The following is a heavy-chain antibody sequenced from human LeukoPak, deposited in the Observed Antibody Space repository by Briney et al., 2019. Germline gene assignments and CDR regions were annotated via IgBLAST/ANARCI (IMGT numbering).Heavy chain of an antibody. J-gene: IGHJ5*02. Sequence: PSETLSLTCTVSGGSISSYYWSWIRQPPGKALEWIGYIYYSGSTNYNPSLKSQVTISVDTSKNQFSLKLSSVTAADTAVYYCARQRNYDYVWGSYRYTGWFDPWGQGTLVTVSS. CDR1: GGSISSYY. V-gene: IGHV4-59*08. CDR3: ARQRNYDYVWGSYRYTGWFDP. CDR2: IYYSGST. D-gene: IGHD3-16*02.